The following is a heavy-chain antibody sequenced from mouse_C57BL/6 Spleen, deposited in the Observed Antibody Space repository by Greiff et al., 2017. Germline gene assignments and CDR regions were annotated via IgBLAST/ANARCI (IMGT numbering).Heavy chain of an antibody. D-gene: IGHD1-1*01. CDR2: IWSDGST. V-gene: IGHV2-6-1*01. CDR3: ARHYYGSSYLYVDG. J-gene: IGHJ1*03. CDR1: GFSLTSYG. Sequence: VQRVESGPGLVAPSQSLSITCTVSGFSLTSYGVPWVRQPPGKGLEWLGVIWSDGSTTYNSALKSRLSISKDNSKRQVFLKMNILQTDDTAMYYCARHYYGSSYLYVDGWGTGTTVTVAS.